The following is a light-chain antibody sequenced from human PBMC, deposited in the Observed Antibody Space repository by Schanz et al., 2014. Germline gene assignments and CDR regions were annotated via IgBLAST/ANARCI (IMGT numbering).Light chain of an antibody. J-gene: IGLJ2*01. CDR1: SSDVGSYDY. Sequence: QSALIQPPSVSGSPGQSVTISCTGTSSDVGSYDYVSWYQQHPGTVPKLMIYDVSNRPSGVSNRFSGSKSGNTASLTISGLQAEDEADYYCSSYTSSSTLFGGGTKVTVL. V-gene: IGLV2-14*01. CDR3: SSYTSSSTL. CDR2: DVS.